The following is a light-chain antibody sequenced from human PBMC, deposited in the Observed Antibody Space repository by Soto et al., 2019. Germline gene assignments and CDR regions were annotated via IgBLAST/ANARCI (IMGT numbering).Light chain of an antibody. Sequence: EIVMKQSPATLSVSKGEGATLSCRASQSVSSKLAWYQQKPGQAPRLLIYGASTRATGIPARFSGSGSGTEFTLIISSLQSEDSAVYYCQQYNSWLWTFGQGTKV. CDR1: QSVSSK. CDR2: GAS. CDR3: QQYNSWLWT. V-gene: IGKV3-15*01. J-gene: IGKJ1*01.